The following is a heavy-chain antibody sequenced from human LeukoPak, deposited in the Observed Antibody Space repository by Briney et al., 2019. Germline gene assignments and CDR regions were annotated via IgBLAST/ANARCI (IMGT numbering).Heavy chain of an antibody. CDR3: AKYAIRETFFGDY. J-gene: IGHJ4*02. V-gene: IGHV3-23*01. CDR1: GFAFRNYA. D-gene: IGHD3-3*01. Sequence: GGSLRLSCEASGFAFRNYAMAWVRQSPGKGLEWVSGISAGGSRTYYSESVKGRFTISRDNSKNTLYLQMNSLRVEDTALYYCAKYAIRETFFGDYWGQGTLVTVSS. CDR2: ISAGGSRT.